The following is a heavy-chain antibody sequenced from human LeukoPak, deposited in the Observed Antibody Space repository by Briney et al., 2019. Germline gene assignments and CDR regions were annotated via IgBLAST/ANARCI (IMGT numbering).Heavy chain of an antibody. Sequence: PGGSLRLSCAASGFTFSSYWMSWVRQAPGKGLEWVANIKQDGSEKYYVDSVKGRFTISRDNAKNSLYLQMNSLRAEDTAIYYCTGIVGVTTNYYYMDVWGKGTTVTISS. V-gene: IGHV3-7*01. CDR3: TGIVGVTTNYYYMDV. D-gene: IGHD1-26*01. J-gene: IGHJ6*03. CDR1: GFTFSSYW. CDR2: IKQDGSEK.